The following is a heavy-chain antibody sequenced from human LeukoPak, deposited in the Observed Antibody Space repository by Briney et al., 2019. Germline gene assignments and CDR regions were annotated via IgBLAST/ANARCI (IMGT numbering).Heavy chain of an antibody. CDR3: ARVHDYFFQH. CDR2: INPNSGGT. D-gene: IGHD2/OR15-2a*01. CDR1: GYTFTDYC. Sequence: ASVKVSCKASGYTFTDYCIHWVRRAPGQCLEWMGRINPNSGGTDYAPKFQGRVTMTRDTSISTAYMELNTLRSDDMAVYYCARVHDYFFQHWGQGTLVTVSS. V-gene: IGHV1-2*06. J-gene: IGHJ1*01.